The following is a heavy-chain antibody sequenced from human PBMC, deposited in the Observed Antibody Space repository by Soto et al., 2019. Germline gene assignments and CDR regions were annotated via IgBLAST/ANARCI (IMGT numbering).Heavy chain of an antibody. CDR2: IIPIFGTA. CDR3: GSSSSWYYYYYYGMDV. D-gene: IGHD6-13*01. Sequence: GASVKVSCKASGGTFSSYAISWVRQAPGQGLEWMGGIIPIFGTANYAQKFRGRVTITADESTSTAYMELSSLRSEDTAMYYCGSSSSWYYYYYYGMDVWGQGTTVTISS. J-gene: IGHJ6*02. V-gene: IGHV1-69*13. CDR1: GGTFSSYA.